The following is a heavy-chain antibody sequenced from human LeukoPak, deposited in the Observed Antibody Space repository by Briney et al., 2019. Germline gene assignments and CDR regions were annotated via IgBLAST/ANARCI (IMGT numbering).Heavy chain of an antibody. D-gene: IGHD2-2*02. J-gene: IGHJ4*02. Sequence: GASVKVSCKASGYTFTSYDINWVRQATGQGLEWMGWMNPNSGNTGYAQKFQGRVTITRNTSISTAYMELSSLRSEDTAVYYCALGCGSSTSCYKYWGQGTLVTVSS. CDR3: ALGCGSSTSCYKY. V-gene: IGHV1-8*03. CDR1: GYTFTSYD. CDR2: MNPNSGNT.